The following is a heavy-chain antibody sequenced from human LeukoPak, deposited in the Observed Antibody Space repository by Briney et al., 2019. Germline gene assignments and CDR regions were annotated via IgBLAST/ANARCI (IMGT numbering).Heavy chain of an antibody. J-gene: IGHJ4*02. V-gene: IGHV7-4-1*02. CDR2: INTNTGNP. Sequence: GASVKVSCKASGYTFTSYAMNWVRQAPGQGLEWMGWINTNTGNPTYAQGFTGRFVFSLDTSVSTAYLQISSLKAEDTAVYYCARVVGCGGDCYSGISDHWGQGTLVTVSS. D-gene: IGHD2-21*02. CDR3: ARVVGCGGDCYSGISDH. CDR1: GYTFTSYA.